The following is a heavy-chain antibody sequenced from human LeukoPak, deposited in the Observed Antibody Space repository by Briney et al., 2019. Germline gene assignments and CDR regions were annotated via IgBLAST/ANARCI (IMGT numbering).Heavy chain of an antibody. D-gene: IGHD3-22*01. CDR2: IYYSGST. CDR3: ARGNLNYYDSNPFDY. V-gene: IGHV4-59*01. CDR1: GGSISSYY. Sequence: SETLSLTCTVSGGSISSYYWSWIRQPPGKGLEWIGYIYYSGSTNYNPSLKSRVTISVDTSKNQFSLKLSSVTAADTAVYYCARGNLNYYDSNPFDYWGQGTLVTVSS. J-gene: IGHJ4*02.